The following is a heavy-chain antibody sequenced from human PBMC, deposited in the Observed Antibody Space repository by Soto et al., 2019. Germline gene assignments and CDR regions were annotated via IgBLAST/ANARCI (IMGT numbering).Heavy chain of an antibody. CDR3: AGRIAAGWGMDV. D-gene: IGHD6-13*01. CDR1: GFTFSSHT. CDR2: ISSSSAYI. Sequence: EVQLVESGGGLVKPGGSLRLSCAASGFTFSSHTMTWVRQAPGTGLEWVSSISSSSAYIHYADSVKGRFTISRDNANNSLYLQMNSLRAEDTALYYWAGRIAAGWGMDVWGQGTTVSVSS. J-gene: IGHJ6*02. V-gene: IGHV3-21*01.